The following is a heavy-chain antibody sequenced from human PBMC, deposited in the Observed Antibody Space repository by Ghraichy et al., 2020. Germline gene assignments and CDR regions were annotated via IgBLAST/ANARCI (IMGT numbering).Heavy chain of an antibody. Sequence: GGSLRLSCAASGFTFSSYWMSWVRQAPGKGLEWVANIKQDGSEKYYVDSVKGRFTISRDNAKNSLYLQMNSLRAEDTAVYYCARAAESKRFLEWLSYYYYYGMDGWGQGTTVTVSS. D-gene: IGHD3-3*01. CDR1: GFTFSSYW. CDR2: IKQDGSEK. CDR3: ARAAESKRFLEWLSYYYYYGMDG. J-gene: IGHJ6*02. V-gene: IGHV3-7*01.